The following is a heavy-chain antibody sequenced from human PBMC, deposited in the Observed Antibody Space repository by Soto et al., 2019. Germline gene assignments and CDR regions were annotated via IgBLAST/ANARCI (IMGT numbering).Heavy chain of an antibody. CDR1: GYTFTSYG. V-gene: IGHV1-18*01. J-gene: IGHJ4*02. Sequence: ASVKVSCKASGYTFTSYGISWVRQAPGQGLEWMGWISAYNGNTNYAQKLQGRVTMTTDTSTSTAYMELRSLRSDDTAVYYCARGAFPETLYSSRGTYYFDYWGQGTLVTVSS. D-gene: IGHD6-13*01. CDR3: ARGAFPETLYSSRGTYYFDY. CDR2: ISAYNGNT.